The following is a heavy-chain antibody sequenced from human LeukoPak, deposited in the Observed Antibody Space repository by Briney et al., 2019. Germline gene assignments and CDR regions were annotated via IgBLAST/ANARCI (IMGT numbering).Heavy chain of an antibody. V-gene: IGHV3-11*04. CDR3: VRDRETTVTTLDF. CDR1: GFTFSDYY. D-gene: IGHD4-11*01. Sequence: GGSLRLSCAASGFTFSDYYMSWIRQAPGKGLEWVSYISSSGSTIYYADSVKGRFTISRDNAKNSLYLQMNSLRAEDTAVYYCVRDRETTVTTLDFWGQGTVVTVSS. CDR2: ISSSGSTI. J-gene: IGHJ4*02.